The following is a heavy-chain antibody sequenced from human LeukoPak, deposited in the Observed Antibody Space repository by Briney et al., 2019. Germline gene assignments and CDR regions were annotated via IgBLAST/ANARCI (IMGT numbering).Heavy chain of an antibody. CDR3: AREEYYYDSSGSENYFDY. Sequence: ASVKVSCKASGGXFINYAINWVRQAPGQGLEWMGGIIPIFGSANYGQKFHGRVTITADESTSTAYMELSSLRSEDTAVYYCAREEYYYDSSGSENYFDYWGQGTLVTVSS. D-gene: IGHD3-22*01. J-gene: IGHJ4*02. CDR1: GGXFINYA. CDR2: IIPIFGSA. V-gene: IGHV1-69*13.